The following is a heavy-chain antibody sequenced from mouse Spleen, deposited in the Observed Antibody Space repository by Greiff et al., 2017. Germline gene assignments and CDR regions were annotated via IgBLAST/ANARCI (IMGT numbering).Heavy chain of an antibody. CDR2: IDPENGDT. CDR1: GFNIKDYY. CDR3: TRSTMITTGPCYDY. V-gene: IGHV14-4*02. Sequence: VQLQQSGAELVRSGASVKLSCTASGFNIKDYYMHWVKQRPEQGLEWIGWIDPENGDTEYAPKFQGKATMTADTSSNTAYLQLSSLTSEDTAVYYFTRSTMITTGPCYDYWGQGTTLTGSS. D-gene: IGHD2-4*01. J-gene: IGHJ2*01.